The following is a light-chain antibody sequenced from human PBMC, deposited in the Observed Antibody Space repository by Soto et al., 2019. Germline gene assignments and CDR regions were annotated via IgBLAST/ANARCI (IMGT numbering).Light chain of an antibody. CDR2: DAS. Sequence: EIVMTQSPATLSVSPGERSTISCRASQSVSRKLAWYQQRPGQAPRLLVYDASTRATGIPGRFSGSGSGTDITLTICSLQSEDFAVYYCQEYYNWPPMYTFGQGTKPEIK. V-gene: IGKV3-15*01. CDR1: QSVSRK. CDR3: QEYYNWPPMYT. J-gene: IGKJ2*01.